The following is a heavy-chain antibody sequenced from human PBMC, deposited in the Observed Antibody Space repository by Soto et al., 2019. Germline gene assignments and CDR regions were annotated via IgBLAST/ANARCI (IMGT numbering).Heavy chain of an antibody. V-gene: IGHV1-18*01. Sequence: QVQLVQSGAEVKKPGASVKVSCKASGYTFTSYGISWVRQAPGQGLEWMGWISAYNGNTNSAQKIPGRGPMTTDTTTRTPNMELRSLRSDDTAVYYCARGNHFDHWGQRTLVTVSS. CDR2: ISAYNGNT. D-gene: IGHD1-1*01. J-gene: IGHJ4*02. CDR1: GYTFTSYG. CDR3: ARGNHFDH.